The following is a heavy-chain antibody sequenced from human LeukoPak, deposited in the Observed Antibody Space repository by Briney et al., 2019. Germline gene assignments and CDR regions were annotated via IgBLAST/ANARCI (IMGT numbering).Heavy chain of an antibody. CDR3: ATLAEGYYYMDV. J-gene: IGHJ6*03. CDR2: FDPEDGET. Sequence: ASVKVSCKVSGYTLTELSMHWVRQAPGKGLEWMGGFDPEDGETIYAQKFQGRVTMTEDTSTDTAYMELSSLRSEDTAVYYCATLAEGYYYMDVWGKGTTVTVSS. V-gene: IGHV1-24*01. CDR1: GYTLTELS.